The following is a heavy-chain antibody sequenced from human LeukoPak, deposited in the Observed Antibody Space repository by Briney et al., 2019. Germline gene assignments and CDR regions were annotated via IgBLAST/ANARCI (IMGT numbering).Heavy chain of an antibody. CDR2: IYYSGST. CDR3: ARVRRPYDFWSGYLSFRGMDV. D-gene: IGHD3-3*01. Sequence: SETLSLTCTVSGGSISSYYWSWIRQPPGKGLEWIGYIYYSGSTNHNPSLKSRVTISVDTSKNQFSLKLSSVTAADTAVYYCARVRRPYDFWSGYLSFRGMDVWGQGTTVTVSS. CDR1: GGSISSYY. V-gene: IGHV4-59*01. J-gene: IGHJ6*02.